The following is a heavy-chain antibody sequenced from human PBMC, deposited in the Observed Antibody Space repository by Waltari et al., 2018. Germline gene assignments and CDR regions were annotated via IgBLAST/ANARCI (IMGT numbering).Heavy chain of an antibody. D-gene: IGHD1-26*01. CDR1: GYSISSGYY. Sequence: QVQLQESGPGLVKPSETLSLTCAVSGYSISSGYYWSWIRQPPGKGLEWIGYIYYSGSTNYNPSLKSRVTISVDTSKNQFSLKLSSVTAADTAVYYCARDGSGSRDAFDIWGQGTMVTVSS. CDR2: IYYSGST. J-gene: IGHJ3*02. CDR3: ARDGSGSRDAFDI. V-gene: IGHV4-61*01.